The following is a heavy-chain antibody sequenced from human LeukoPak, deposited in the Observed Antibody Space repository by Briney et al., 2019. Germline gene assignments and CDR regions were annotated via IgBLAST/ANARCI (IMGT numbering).Heavy chain of an antibody. V-gene: IGHV5-10-1*01. CDR3: AREYSGYDSHFDY. CDR2: IDLSDSYT. J-gene: IGHJ4*02. CDR1: GYSFTSYW. Sequence: GESVKISCKGSGYSFTSYWISWVRQTPGKGREWMGSIDLSDSYTNYNPPFQCHLHISADKSISTAYLQWTSLKASDTALYYCAREYSGYDSHFDYWGQGTLVPVSS. D-gene: IGHD5-12*01.